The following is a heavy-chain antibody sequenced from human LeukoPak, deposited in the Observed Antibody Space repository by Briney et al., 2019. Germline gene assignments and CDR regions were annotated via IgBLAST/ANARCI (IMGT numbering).Heavy chain of an antibody. CDR2: IYSGGST. CDR1: GFTVSSNY. J-gene: IGHJ4*02. V-gene: IGHV3-53*01. Sequence: GGSLRLSCAASGFTVSSNYMSWVRQAPGKGLEWVSVIYSGGSTYYADSVKGRFTISRDNSKNTLYLQMNSLRAEDTAVYYCAKVFGYNYLDYWGQGTLVTVSS. D-gene: IGHD3-22*01. CDR3: AKVFGYNYLDY.